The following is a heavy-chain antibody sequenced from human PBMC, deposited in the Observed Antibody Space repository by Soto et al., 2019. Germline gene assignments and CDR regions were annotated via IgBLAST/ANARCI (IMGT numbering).Heavy chain of an antibody. CDR1: GGSISSSSYY. CDR3: ASGYGDSLPAWFDP. D-gene: IGHD4-17*01. V-gene: IGHV4-39*01. CDR2: IYYSGST. J-gene: IGHJ5*02. Sequence: QLQLQESGPGLVKPSETLSLTCTVSGGSISSSSYYWGWIRQPPGKGLEWIGSIYYSGSTYYNPSLKSRVNISVDTSKNQFSLKLSSVTAADTAVYYCASGYGDSLPAWFDPWGQGTLVTVSS.